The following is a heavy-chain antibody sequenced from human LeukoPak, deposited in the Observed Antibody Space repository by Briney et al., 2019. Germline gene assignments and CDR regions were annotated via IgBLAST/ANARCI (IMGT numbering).Heavy chain of an antibody. J-gene: IGHJ4*02. Sequence: KASETLSLTCTVSGGSISSYYWSWIRQPPGKGLEWIGYIYYSGSTNYNPSLKSRVTISVDTSKNQFSLKLSSVTAAATAVYYYASARYSSGWLDYWGQGTLVTVSS. CDR1: GGSISSYY. CDR2: IYYSGST. CDR3: ASARYSSGWLDY. V-gene: IGHV4-59*01. D-gene: IGHD6-19*01.